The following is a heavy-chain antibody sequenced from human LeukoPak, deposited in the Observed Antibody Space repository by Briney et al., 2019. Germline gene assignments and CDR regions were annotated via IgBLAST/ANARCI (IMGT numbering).Heavy chain of an antibody. J-gene: IGHJ4*02. V-gene: IGHV1-2*06. CDR2: INPNSGGA. CDR3: AREPFDY. CDR1: AYTFTGYY. Sequence: GASVKVSCKASAYTFTGYYMHWVRQAPGQGLEWMGRINPNSGGANYAQNFQGRVTMTRDTSISTAYMELSSLRSDDTAIYYCAREPFDYWGQGTLVTVSS.